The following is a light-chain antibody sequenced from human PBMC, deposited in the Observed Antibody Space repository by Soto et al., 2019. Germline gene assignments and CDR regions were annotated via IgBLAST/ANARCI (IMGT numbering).Light chain of an antibody. CDR1: QSLTSSY. Sequence: EIVLTQSPGTLSLSPGETATLSCRASQSLTSSYLAWYQQRPGQAPSLLIYGVSSRATGIPDRFSGSGSGTDFTLTITRLEPEDFAVYYCQHYGYSLWTFG. CDR2: GVS. V-gene: IGKV3-20*01. J-gene: IGKJ1*01. CDR3: QHYGYSLWT.